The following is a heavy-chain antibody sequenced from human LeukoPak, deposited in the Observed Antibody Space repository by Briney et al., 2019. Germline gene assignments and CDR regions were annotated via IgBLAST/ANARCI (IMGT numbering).Heavy chain of an antibody. Sequence: GGSLRLSCAASGFTFSSYAMSWVRQAPGKGLEWVSSISGSGGNTYYTDSVKGRFTVSRDNSKNTLYLQMSSLRAEDTALYYCAKRSGYDFWSGFDPWGQGTLVIVSS. D-gene: IGHD3-3*01. CDR2: ISGSGGNT. J-gene: IGHJ5*02. CDR3: AKRSGYDFWSGFDP. CDR1: GFTFSSYA. V-gene: IGHV3-23*01.